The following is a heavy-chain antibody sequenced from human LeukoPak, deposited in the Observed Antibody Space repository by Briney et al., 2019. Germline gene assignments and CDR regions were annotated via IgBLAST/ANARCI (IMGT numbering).Heavy chain of an antibody. Sequence: SETLSLACIVSGGSISSYYWSWIRQPPGKGLEWIGYIYYSGSTNYNPSLKSRVTISVDTSKNQFSLKLSSVTAADTAVYYCARGLMMAVAGRGEFHYWGQGTLVTVSS. D-gene: IGHD6-13*01. CDR1: GGSISSYY. V-gene: IGHV4-59*01. J-gene: IGHJ4*02. CDR2: IYYSGST. CDR3: ARGLMMAVAGRGEFHY.